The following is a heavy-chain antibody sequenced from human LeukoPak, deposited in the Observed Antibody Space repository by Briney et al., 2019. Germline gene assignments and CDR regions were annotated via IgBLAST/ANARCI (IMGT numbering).Heavy chain of an antibody. CDR3: AKEDYFGSGSYLGY. V-gene: IGHV3-21*01. CDR1: GFTFSSYS. J-gene: IGHJ4*02. CDR2: ISSSSSYI. Sequence: PGGSLRLSCAASGFTFSSYSMNWVRQAPGKGLEWVSSISSSSSYIYYADSVKGRFTISRDNAKNSLYLQMSSLRAEDTAVYYCAKEDYFGSGSYLGYWGQGTLVTV. D-gene: IGHD3-10*01.